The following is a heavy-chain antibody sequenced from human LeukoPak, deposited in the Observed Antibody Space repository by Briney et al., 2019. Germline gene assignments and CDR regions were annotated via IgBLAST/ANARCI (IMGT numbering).Heavy chain of an antibody. CDR2: IGTAGET. J-gene: IGHJ6*02. CDR3: ARALGSGRNDYYYYGMDV. CDR1: GFTFSSYD. D-gene: IGHD3-10*01. V-gene: IGHV3-13*01. Sequence: GWALRLSCAASGFTFSSYDMHWVRQATGKGLEWVSAIGTAGETYYPGSVKGRFTISRENAKNSLYLQMNSLRAGDTAVYYCARALGSGRNDYYYYGMDVWGQGTTVTVSS.